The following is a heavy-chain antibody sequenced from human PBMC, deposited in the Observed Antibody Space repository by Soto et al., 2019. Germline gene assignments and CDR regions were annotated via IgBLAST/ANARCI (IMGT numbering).Heavy chain of an antibody. Sequence: QVQLVQSGAEVKKPGASVKVSCKAQGYIFTKYGIGWVRQAPGHGLEWMGLINVYNGDRKVAQKFQDRVSMTTDTATDTAYMELKSLRSGDTAVYYCARLQLGGDRMLNWFDPWGQGTLVTVSS. CDR2: INVYNGDR. CDR3: ARLQLGGDRMLNWFDP. D-gene: IGHD2-21*02. CDR1: GYIFTKYG. V-gene: IGHV1-18*01. J-gene: IGHJ5*02.